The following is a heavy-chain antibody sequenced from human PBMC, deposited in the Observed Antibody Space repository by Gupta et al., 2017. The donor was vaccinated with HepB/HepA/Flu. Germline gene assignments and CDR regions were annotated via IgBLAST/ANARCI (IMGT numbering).Heavy chain of an antibody. CDR3: ARARKDRGATIKEAFDI. Sequence: QVHLLQSGAEVQKPGASVKVSCKASVYTFTGYYIHWVRLAPGQGLEWMGWINPNSGGTDYVQKLQGRVTMTRDTSISTAYMELSRLRSEDTAVYYCARARKDRGATIKEAFDIWGQGTMVTVSS. D-gene: IGHD5-12*01. J-gene: IGHJ3*02. V-gene: IGHV1-2*02. CDR2: INPNSGGT. CDR1: VYTFTGYY.